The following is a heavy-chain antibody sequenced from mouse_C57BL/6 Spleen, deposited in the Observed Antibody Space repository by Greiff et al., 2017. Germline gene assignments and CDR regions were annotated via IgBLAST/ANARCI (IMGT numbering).Heavy chain of an antibody. J-gene: IGHJ4*01. V-gene: IGHV5-6*02. D-gene: IGHD1-1*01. Sequence: DVMLVESGGDLVKPGGSLKLSCAASGFTFSSYGMSWVRQTPDKRLEWVATISSGGSYTYYPDSVKGRFTISRDNAKNTLYLQMSSLKSEDTAMYYCARRFTTVVAPYAMDYWGQGTSVTVSS. CDR1: GFTFSSYG. CDR2: ISSGGSYT. CDR3: ARRFTTVVAPYAMDY.